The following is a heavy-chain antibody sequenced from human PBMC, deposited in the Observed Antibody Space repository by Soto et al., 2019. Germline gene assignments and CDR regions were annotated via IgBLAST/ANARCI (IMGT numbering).Heavy chain of an antibody. D-gene: IGHD3-10*01. CDR2: ISAYNGNT. J-gene: IGHJ4*02. CDR3: ARGLIRGVITQELRY. CDR1: GYTFTSYG. V-gene: IGHV1-18*01. Sequence: QVQLVQSGAEVKKPGASVKVSCKASGYTFTSYGISWVRHAPGQGLEWMGWISAYNGNTNYAQKLQGRVTMTTDTSTSTAYIELRSLRSDDTAVYYCARGLIRGVITQELRYWGQGTLVTVSS.